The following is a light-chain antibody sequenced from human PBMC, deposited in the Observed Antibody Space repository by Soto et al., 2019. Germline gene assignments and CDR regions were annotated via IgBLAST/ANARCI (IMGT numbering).Light chain of an antibody. J-gene: IGKJ4*01. V-gene: IGKV3D-15*01. Sequence: EIVMTQSPATLSVSPGDRATLSCRASHSVRSSLAWYQQKPGQAPRLLIYGASTRASGIPARISGSGSGTEFTLSISSLQSEDFAVYYCQQYNNWPLTFGGGTKVEIK. CDR2: GAS. CDR3: QQYNNWPLT. CDR1: HSVRSS.